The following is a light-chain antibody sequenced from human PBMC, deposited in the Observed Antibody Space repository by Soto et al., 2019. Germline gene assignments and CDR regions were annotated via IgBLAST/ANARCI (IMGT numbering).Light chain of an antibody. J-gene: IGLJ2*01. CDR3: SSYTTSSTFD. CDR2: DVS. Sequence: QSVLTQPASVSGSPGQSITISCTGTSSDIGSYNFVSWYQQHPGKAPKLMIYDVSNRPSGVSYRSSGSKSGNTASLTISGLQADDEADYYCSSYTTSSTFDFGGGTKVTVL. V-gene: IGLV2-14*01. CDR1: SSDIGSYNF.